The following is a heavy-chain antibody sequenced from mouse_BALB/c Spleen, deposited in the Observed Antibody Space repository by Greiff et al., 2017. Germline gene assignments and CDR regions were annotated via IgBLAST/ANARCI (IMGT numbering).Heavy chain of an antibody. Sequence: VQLQQSGAELMKPGASVKISCKATGYTFSSYWIEWVKQRPGHGLEWIGEILPGSGSTNYNEKFKGKATFTADTSSNTAYMQLSSLTSEDSAVYYCARKDYPAWFAYWGQGTLVTVSA. CDR2: ILPGSGST. D-gene: IGHD5-5*01. J-gene: IGHJ3*01. CDR3: ARKDYPAWFAY. V-gene: IGHV1-9*01. CDR1: GYTFSSYW.